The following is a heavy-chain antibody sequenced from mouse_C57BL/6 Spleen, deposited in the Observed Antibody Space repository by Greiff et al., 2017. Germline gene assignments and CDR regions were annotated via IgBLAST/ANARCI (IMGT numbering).Heavy chain of an antibody. D-gene: IGHD2-5*01. CDR2: IDPNSGGT. V-gene: IGHV1-72*01. CDR1: GYTFTSYW. Sequence: VQLQQPGAELVKPGASVKLSCKASGYTFTSYWMHWVKQRPGRGLEWIGRIDPNSGGTKYNEKFKSKATLTVDKPSSTAYMQLSSLTSGDSAVYYCARRGAYYSNYGDAMDYWGQGTSVTVSS. CDR3: ARRGAYYSNYGDAMDY. J-gene: IGHJ4*01.